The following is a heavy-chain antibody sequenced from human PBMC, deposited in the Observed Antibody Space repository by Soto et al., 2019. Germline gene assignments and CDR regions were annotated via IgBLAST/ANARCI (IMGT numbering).Heavy chain of an antibody. CDR1: GFTFSAYG. J-gene: IGHJ2*01. Sequence: GGSLRLSCAPSGFTFSAYGMHWVRQAPGKGLEWVAVITNDAKIRYEGDSVKGRFTISRDNAKNSLYLQMNGLRAEDTAVYYCTRDPGIVVATTSAGYFDLWGRGALVTVSS. CDR3: TRDPGIVVATTSAGYFDL. CDR2: ITNDAKIR. D-gene: IGHD1-26*01. V-gene: IGHV3-33*01.